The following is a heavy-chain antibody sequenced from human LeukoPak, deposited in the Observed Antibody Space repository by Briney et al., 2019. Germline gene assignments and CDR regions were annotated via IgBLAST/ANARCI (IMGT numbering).Heavy chain of an antibody. D-gene: IGHD3-10*01. CDR1: GYTFTGYY. J-gene: IGHJ6*04. CDR3: AKINWVGELFVLVGAAEMDV. Sequence: ASVKVSCKASGYTFTGYYMHWVRQAPGQGLEWMGWINPNSGGTNYAQKFQGRVTMTRDTSISTAYMELSRLRSDDTAVYYCAKINWVGELFVLVGAAEMDVWGKGTTVTVSS. V-gene: IGHV1-2*02. CDR2: INPNSGGT.